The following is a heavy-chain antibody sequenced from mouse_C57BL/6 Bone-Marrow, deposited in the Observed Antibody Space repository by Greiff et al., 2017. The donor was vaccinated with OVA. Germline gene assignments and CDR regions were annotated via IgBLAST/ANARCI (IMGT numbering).Heavy chain of an antibody. J-gene: IGHJ2*01. CDR2: IRNKANGYTT. CDR1: GFTFTDYY. Sequence: EVQRVESGGGLVQPGGSLSLSCAASGFTFTDYYMSWVRQPPGKALEWLGFIRNKANGYTTEYSASVKGRFTISRDNSQSILYLQMNALRAEDSATYYCASTKDYFDYWGQGTTLTVSS. V-gene: IGHV7-3*01. CDR3: ASTKDYFDY.